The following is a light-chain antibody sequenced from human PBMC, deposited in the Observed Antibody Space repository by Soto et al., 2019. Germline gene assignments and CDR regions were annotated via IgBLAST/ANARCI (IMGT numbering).Light chain of an antibody. V-gene: IGLV2-14*01. CDR1: SSDVGGYKY. Sequence: QSVLTQPASVSGSPGQSITISCTGTSSDVGGYKYDSWYQHHPGKGPKLMLYDVSNRPSGVSNRFSGSKSGNTASLTISGLQAEDEADYYCSSYTSSTTYVFGTGTKLTVL. J-gene: IGLJ1*01. CDR2: DVS. CDR3: SSYTSSTTYV.